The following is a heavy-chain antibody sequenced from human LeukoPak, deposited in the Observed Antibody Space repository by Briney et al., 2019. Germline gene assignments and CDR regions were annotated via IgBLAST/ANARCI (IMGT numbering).Heavy chain of an antibody. CDR1: GGSISSYY. D-gene: IGHD5-12*01. CDR2: IYYSGST. V-gene: IGHV4-59*12. CDR3: ATQAYDRAFDI. J-gene: IGHJ3*02. Sequence: SETLSLTCTVSGGSISSYYWSWIRQSPGKGLEWIGYIYYSGSTYYNPSLKSRVTISVDTSKNQFSLKLSSVTAADTAVYYCATQAYDRAFDIWGQGTMVTVSS.